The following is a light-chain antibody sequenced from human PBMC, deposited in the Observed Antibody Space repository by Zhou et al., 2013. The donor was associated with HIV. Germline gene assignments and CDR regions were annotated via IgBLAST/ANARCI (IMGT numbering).Light chain of an antibody. V-gene: IGLV2-14*03. Sequence: QSALTHPASVSESPGQSVTMSSTGTSNDFGGYNFVSWYQHHPGKAPKFMIFDVTKWPSGVSNRFSGSKSGNTASLTISGLRAEDEADYYCMSFTVSSTLEFGGGTRLTVL. CDR2: DVT. J-gene: IGLJ2*01. CDR1: SNDFGGYNF. CDR3: MSFTVSSTLE.